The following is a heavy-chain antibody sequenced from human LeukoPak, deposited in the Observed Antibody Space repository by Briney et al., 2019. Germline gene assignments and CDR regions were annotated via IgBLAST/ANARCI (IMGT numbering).Heavy chain of an antibody. Sequence: GGSLRLSCAASGFTFSSYSMNWVRQAPGKGLEWVSYIGRGSTTYYADSVKGRFTISRDDTKNSLYLQMNSLRDKDTAVYHCARALYSETFEGLDSWGQGTLVTVSS. J-gene: IGHJ4*02. D-gene: IGHD1-26*01. V-gene: IGHV3-48*02. CDR3: ARALYSETFEGLDS. CDR2: IGRGSTT. CDR1: GFTFSSYS.